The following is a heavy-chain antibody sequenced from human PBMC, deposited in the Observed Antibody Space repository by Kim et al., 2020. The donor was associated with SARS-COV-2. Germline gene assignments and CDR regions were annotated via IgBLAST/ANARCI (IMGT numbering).Heavy chain of an antibody. D-gene: IGHD3-22*01. CDR2: IIPIFGTA. Sequence: SVKVSCKASGGTFSSYAISWVRQAPGQGLEWMGGIIPIFGTANYAQKFQGRVTITADESTSTAYMELSSLRSEDTAVYYCARSHTITMIVVDWGQGTLVTVSS. CDR3: ARSHTITMIVVD. J-gene: IGHJ4*02. CDR1: GGTFSSYA. V-gene: IGHV1-69*13.